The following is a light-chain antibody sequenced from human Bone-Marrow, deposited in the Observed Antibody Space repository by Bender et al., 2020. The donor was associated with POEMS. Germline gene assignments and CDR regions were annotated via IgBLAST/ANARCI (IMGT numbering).Light chain of an antibody. CDR1: WSDVGGYNY. J-gene: IGLJ1*01. CDR3: CSYAGSYTRV. Sequence: QSALTQPASVSGSPGQSITISCAGTWSDVGGYNYVSWYQHYPGKAPKLLLYNVNDRPSGISNRFSGSKSGNTASLTISGLQAEDEADYYCCSYAGSYTRVFGPGTQVTVL. V-gene: IGLV2-14*03. CDR2: NVN.